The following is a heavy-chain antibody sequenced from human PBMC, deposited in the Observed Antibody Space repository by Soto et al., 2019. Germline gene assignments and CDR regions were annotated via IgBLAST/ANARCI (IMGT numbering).Heavy chain of an antibody. CDR2: IYYSGST. CDR3: ARRLYYDSSGFEVGGMDV. CDR1: GGSISSSSYY. V-gene: IGHV4-39*01. J-gene: IGHJ6*02. Sequence: SETLSLTCTVSGGSISSSSYYWGWIRQPPGKGLEWIGSIYYSGSTYYNPSLKSRVTISVDTSKNQFSLKLSSVTAADTAVYYCARRLYYDSSGFEVGGMDVWGQGTTVTVSS. D-gene: IGHD3-22*01.